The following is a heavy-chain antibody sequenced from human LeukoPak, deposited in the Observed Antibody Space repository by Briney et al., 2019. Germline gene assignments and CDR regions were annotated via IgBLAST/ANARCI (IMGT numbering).Heavy chain of an antibody. V-gene: IGHV4-30-4*01. CDR3: ARTAAGRYYFDY. CDR1: GDSISSGDYY. J-gene: IGHJ4*02. CDR2: IYYSGST. Sequence: SQTLSLTCTVSGDSISSGDYYWSWIRQPPGKGLEWIGYIYYSGSTYYNPSLKSRVAISVDTSKDQFSLRLTSVTAADTAMYYCARTAAGRYYFDYWGQGTLVTVSS. D-gene: IGHD6-13*01.